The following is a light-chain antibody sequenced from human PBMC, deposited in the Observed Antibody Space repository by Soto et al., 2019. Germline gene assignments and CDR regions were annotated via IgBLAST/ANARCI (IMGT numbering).Light chain of an antibody. V-gene: IGLV2-8*01. CDR2: EVT. CDR1: SSDVGAYNY. Sequence: QSALTQPPSASGSPGQSVTISCTGTSSDVGAYNYVSWYQQHAGKAPKLVIYEVTKRPSGVPDRVSGSKSANTASLTVSGLQAEGEADYYCSSFASSNTWVFGGGTKLTVL. CDR3: SSFASSNTWV. J-gene: IGLJ3*02.